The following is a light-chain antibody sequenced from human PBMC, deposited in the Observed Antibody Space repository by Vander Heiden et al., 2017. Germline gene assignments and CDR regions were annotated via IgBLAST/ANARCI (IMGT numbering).Light chain of an antibody. J-gene: IGKJ3*01. V-gene: IGKV1-33*01. Sequence: DLQMTQYASSLYASVGDRVNITCQASQDISNYLNWYQQKPGKAPKLLIYDASNLETGFPARVSVSGSGTDCTFTISILKPEGIATYYDQQYDKFHSSTFGHGTKVDIK. CDR3: QQYDKFHSST. CDR1: QDISNY. CDR2: DAS.